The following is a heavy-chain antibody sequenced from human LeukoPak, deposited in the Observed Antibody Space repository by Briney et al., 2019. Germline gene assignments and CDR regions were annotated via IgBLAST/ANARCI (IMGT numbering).Heavy chain of an antibody. Sequence: PGRSLRLSCAASGFTFSTYGMHWVRQAPGKGLEWVAFIRYDGGNKYYADSVKGRFTISRDNSKNTLYLQMNSLRAEETDVYYCARDGAKTIFGVVIISGGGFDYWGQGTLVTVSS. CDR2: IRYDGGNK. CDR3: ARDGAKTIFGVVIISGGGFDY. J-gene: IGHJ4*02. D-gene: IGHD3-3*01. V-gene: IGHV3-30*02. CDR1: GFTFSTYG.